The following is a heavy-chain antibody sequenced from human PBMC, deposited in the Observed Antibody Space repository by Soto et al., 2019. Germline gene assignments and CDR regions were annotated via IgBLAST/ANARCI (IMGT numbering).Heavy chain of an antibody. D-gene: IGHD6-19*01. CDR2: ISAYNGNT. J-gene: IGHJ3*02. Sequence: ASVKVSCKASGYTFTSYGISWVRQAPGQGLEWMGWISAYNGNTNYAQKLQGRVTMTTDTSTSTAYTELRSLRSDDTAVYYCARPLGYSSGLYTFDIWGQGTMVTVSS. CDR3: ARPLGYSSGLYTFDI. CDR1: GYTFTSYG. V-gene: IGHV1-18*01.